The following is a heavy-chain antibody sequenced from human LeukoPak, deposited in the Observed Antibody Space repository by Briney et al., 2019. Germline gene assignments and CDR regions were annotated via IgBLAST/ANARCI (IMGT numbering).Heavy chain of an antibody. CDR1: GFTLGDYA. D-gene: IGHD3-10*01. CDR2: IRSKAYGGTT. CDR3: TRGGSGSYSRDYYYMDV. J-gene: IGHJ6*03. V-gene: IGHV3-49*04. Sequence: GRSLRLSCTASGFTLGDYAMSWVRQAPGKGLEWVGFIRSKAYGGTTEYAASVKGRFTISRDDSKSIAYLQMNSLKTEDTAVYYCTRGGSGSYSRDYYYMDVWGKGTTVTVSS.